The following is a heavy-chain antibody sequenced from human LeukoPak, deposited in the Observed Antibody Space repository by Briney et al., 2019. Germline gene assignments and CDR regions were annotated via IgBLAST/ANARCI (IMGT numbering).Heavy chain of an antibody. D-gene: IGHD3-3*01. Sequence: GGSLRLSCAASGFTFSSYAMSWVRQVPGKGLEWVSAISGSGGSTYYADSVKGRFTISRDNSKNTLYLQMNSLRAEDTAVYYCAKSLGYDFWSGYFAYWGQGTLVTVSS. CDR2: ISGSGGST. V-gene: IGHV3-23*01. J-gene: IGHJ4*02. CDR3: AKSLGYDFWSGYFAY. CDR1: GFTFSSYA.